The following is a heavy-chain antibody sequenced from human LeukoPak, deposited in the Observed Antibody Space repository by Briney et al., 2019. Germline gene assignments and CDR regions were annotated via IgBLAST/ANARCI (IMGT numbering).Heavy chain of an antibody. CDR2: ISTSGSTI. J-gene: IGHJ3*02. D-gene: IGHD6-13*01. V-gene: IGHV3-48*01. CDR3: ARPLRYSSTWYEDGFDI. Sequence: QPGGSLRLSCAASRFTFSSYNMNWLRQAPGKGLELISYISTSGSTIYHADSVKGRFTISRDNAKNSLYLQMNSLRAEDTAVYYCARPLRYSSTWYEDGFDIWGQGTMVTVSS. CDR1: RFTFSSYN.